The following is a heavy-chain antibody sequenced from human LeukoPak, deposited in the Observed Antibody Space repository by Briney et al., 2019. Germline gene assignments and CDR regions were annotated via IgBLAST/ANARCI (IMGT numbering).Heavy chain of an antibody. Sequence: SETLSLTCTVSGYSISSGYYWGWIRQPPGKGLEWIGSIYHSGSTYYNPSLKSRVTMSVDTSKNQFSLKLSSVTAADTAVYYCARDTLFLATTGWFDPWGQGTLVTVSS. V-gene: IGHV4-38-2*02. CDR3: ARDTLFLATTGWFDP. CDR1: GYSISSGYY. J-gene: IGHJ5*02. CDR2: IYHSGST. D-gene: IGHD4-11*01.